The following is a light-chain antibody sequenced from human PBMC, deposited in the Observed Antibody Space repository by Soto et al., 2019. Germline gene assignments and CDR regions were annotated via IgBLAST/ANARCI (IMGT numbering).Light chain of an antibody. CDR2: EGS. CDR3: CSYAGSSPYV. CDR1: SSDVGTYNL. J-gene: IGLJ1*01. Sequence: QSALTQPASVSGSPGQSITISCTGTSSDVGTYNLVSWYQQHPGKAPKVMIYEGSKRPSGVSNRFSGSKSGNTASLTISGLQAEDEADYYCCSYAGSSPYVFRPGTKLTVL. V-gene: IGLV2-23*01.